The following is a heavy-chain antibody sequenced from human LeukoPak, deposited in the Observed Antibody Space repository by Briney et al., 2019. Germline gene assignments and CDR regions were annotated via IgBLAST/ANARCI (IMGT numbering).Heavy chain of an antibody. CDR2: IYYSGST. CDR3: ARLPSYYYYMDV. Sequence: SETLSLTCTVSGGSISSSSYYWGWIRQPPGKGLEWIGSIYYSGSTYYNPSLKSRVTISVGTSKNQFSLKLSSVTAADTAVSYCARLPSYYYYMDVWGKGTTVTVSS. CDR1: GGSISSSSYY. V-gene: IGHV4-39*01. J-gene: IGHJ6*03.